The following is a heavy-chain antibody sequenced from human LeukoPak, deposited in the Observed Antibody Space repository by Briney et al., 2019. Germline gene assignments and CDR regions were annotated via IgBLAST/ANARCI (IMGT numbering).Heavy chain of an antibody. CDR1: GFTFSSYW. Sequence: PGGSLRLSCAASGFTFSSYWMHWVRQAPGKGLVWVSRINTGGSSTSYADSVKGRFTISRDNAKNTLYLQMNSLRAEDTAVYYCARGVPDRADDAFDIWGQGTMVTVSS. J-gene: IGHJ3*02. V-gene: IGHV3-74*01. CDR3: ARGVPDRADDAFDI. D-gene: IGHD1-26*01. CDR2: INTGGSST.